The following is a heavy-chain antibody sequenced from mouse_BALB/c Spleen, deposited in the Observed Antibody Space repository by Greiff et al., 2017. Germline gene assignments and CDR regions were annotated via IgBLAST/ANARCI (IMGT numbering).Heavy chain of an antibody. D-gene: IGHD1-1*01. Sequence: QVQLKQSGPELVKPGASVRISCKASGYTFTSYYIHWVKQRPGQGLEWIGWIYPGNVNTKYNEKFKGKATLTADKSSSTAYMQLSSLTSEDSAVYFCARDYGSSYAMDYWGQGTSVTVSS. V-gene: IGHV1S56*01. CDR1: GYTFTSYY. CDR2: IYPGNVNT. J-gene: IGHJ4*01. CDR3: ARDYGSSYAMDY.